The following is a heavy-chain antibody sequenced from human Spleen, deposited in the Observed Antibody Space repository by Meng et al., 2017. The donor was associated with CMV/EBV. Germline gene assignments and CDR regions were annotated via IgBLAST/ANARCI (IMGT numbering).Heavy chain of an antibody. CDR1: GGTFSSYA. CDR2: IIPILGIA. V-gene: IGHV1-69*10. D-gene: IGHD3-22*01. Sequence: SVKVSCKASGGTFSSYAISWVRQAPGQGLEWMGGIIPILGIANYAQKFQGRVTITADKSTSTAYMELSSLRSEDTAVYYCARALQLTSPNYYDSTAYYFDLDYFDYWGQGTLVTVSS. J-gene: IGHJ4*02. CDR3: ARALQLTSPNYYDSTAYYFDLDYFDY.